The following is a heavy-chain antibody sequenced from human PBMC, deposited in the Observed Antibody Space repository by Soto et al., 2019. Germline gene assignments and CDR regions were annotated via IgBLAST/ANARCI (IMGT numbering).Heavy chain of an antibody. CDR3: ARDLSYGSGSF. V-gene: IGHV3-33*08. CDR2: IWHDGSKQ. J-gene: IGHJ4*02. D-gene: IGHD3-10*01. Sequence: QVLLVESGGGVVQPGRSLRLSCTASGFTFSTYGFHWVRQAPGKGLEWVADIWHDGSKQYYADSVKGRFSISRDDSKNTLYLQMNSLRADDTAVYCRARDLSYGSGSFGGQGTLVTVSS. CDR1: GFTFSTYG.